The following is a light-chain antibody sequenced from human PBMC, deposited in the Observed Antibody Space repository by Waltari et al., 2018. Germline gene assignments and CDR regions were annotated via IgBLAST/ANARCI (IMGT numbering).Light chain of an antibody. V-gene: IGKV1-33*01. CDR2: DAS. Sequence: DIQMTQSPSSLSASVGDRVTITCPASQDISKSLNWYQQKPGKAPNLLIYDASNLEAGVPARVSGSGSGTDFTFTITSLQPEDIATYYCQQFDSLPYTFGPGTKLEIK. CDR3: QQFDSLPYT. J-gene: IGKJ2*01. CDR1: QDISKS.